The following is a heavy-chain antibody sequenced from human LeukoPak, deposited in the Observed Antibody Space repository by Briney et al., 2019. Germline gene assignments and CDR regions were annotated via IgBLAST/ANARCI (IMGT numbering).Heavy chain of an antibody. CDR1: GFTFSSYA. D-gene: IGHD1-26*01. V-gene: IGHV3-30-3*01. J-gene: IGHJ4*02. CDR2: ISYDGSNK. CDR3: AKDGIYYGESIPDY. Sequence: PGGSLRLSCAASGFTFSSYAIHWVRQAPGKGLEWVAVISYDGSNKYYADSVKGRFTISRDNSKNTLYLQMNSLRAEDTAVYYCAKDGIYYGESIPDYWGQGTLVTVSS.